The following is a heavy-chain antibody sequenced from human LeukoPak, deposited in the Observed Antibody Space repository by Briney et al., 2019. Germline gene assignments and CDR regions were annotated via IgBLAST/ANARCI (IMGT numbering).Heavy chain of an antibody. D-gene: IGHD6-6*01. CDR3: AVMGGEHLVLDY. CDR2: IWYDGSNK. Sequence: GRSLRLSCEASGFTFSNYGMHWVRQAPGKGLEWVAVIWYDGSNKYYADSVKGRLTISRDNSKNTLYLQMNSLRAEDTAVYYCAVMGGEHLVLDYWGQGTLVTVSS. V-gene: IGHV3-33*01. J-gene: IGHJ4*02. CDR1: GFTFSNYG.